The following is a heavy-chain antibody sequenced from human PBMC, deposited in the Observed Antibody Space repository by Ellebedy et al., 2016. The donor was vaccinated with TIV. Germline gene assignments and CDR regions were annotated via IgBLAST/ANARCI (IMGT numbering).Heavy chain of an antibody. Sequence: ASVKVSXXASGYTFTGYYMNWVRQAPGQGLEWMGIINPSGGSTTYAQKFQGRVTMTRDTSTRTVYMEMISPSSDDTAVYYCARGYGDWGYWGQGTLVTVSS. J-gene: IGHJ4*02. D-gene: IGHD2-21*02. CDR1: GYTFTGYY. V-gene: IGHV1-46*01. CDR3: ARGYGDWGY. CDR2: INPSGGST.